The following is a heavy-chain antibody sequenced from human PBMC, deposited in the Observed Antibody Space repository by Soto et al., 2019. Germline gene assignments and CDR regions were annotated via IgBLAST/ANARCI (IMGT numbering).Heavy chain of an antibody. CDR2: IIPIFGTA. Sequence: QVQLVQSGAEVKKPGSSVKVSCKASGGTFSSYAISWVRQAPGKGLEWMGGIIPIFGTANYAQKFQGRVTITADESTSTAYMELSSLRSEDTAVYYCAREGGSGNFRYYAMDVWGQGTTVTVSS. CDR1: GGTFSSYA. V-gene: IGHV1-69*12. J-gene: IGHJ6*02. CDR3: AREGGSGNFRYYAMDV. D-gene: IGHD3-10*01.